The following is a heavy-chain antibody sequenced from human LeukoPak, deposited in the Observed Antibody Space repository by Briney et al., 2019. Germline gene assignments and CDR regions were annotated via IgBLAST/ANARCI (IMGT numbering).Heavy chain of an antibody. CDR2: IYYSGST. CDR1: GGSISSYY. D-gene: IGHD3-22*01. V-gene: IGHV4-59*01. CDR3: ARVATDYYDSSGYYMYYFDY. J-gene: IGHJ4*02. Sequence: SETLSLTCTVSGGSISSYYWSWIRQPPGKGLEWIGYIYYSGSTNYNPSLKSRVTISVDTPKNQFSLRLSSVTAADTAVYYCARVATDYYDSSGYYMYYFDYWGQGTLVTVSS.